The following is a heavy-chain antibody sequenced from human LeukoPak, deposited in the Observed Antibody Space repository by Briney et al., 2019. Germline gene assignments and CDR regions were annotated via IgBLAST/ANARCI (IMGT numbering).Heavy chain of an antibody. J-gene: IGHJ4*02. CDR1: GFNFNNFA. CDR2: MTGPADTT. Sequence: PGGSLRLSYAASGFNFNNFAMSWVRQAPGKGLEWLSAMTGPADTTYYAESVKGRFTISRDYSKSMVFLQMNSLRVEDTAIYYCAKGAEIDHWGQGILVTVSS. V-gene: IGHV3-23*01. CDR3: AKGAEIDH.